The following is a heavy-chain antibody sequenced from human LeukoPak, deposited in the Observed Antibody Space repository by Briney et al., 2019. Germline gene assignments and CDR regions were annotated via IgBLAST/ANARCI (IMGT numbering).Heavy chain of an antibody. V-gene: IGHV1-2*02. CDR1: GYTFTGYY. Sequence: ASVKVSCKASGYTFTGYYMHWVRQAPGQGLEWMGWINPNSGGTNYAQKFQGRVTMTRDTSISTAYMELSRLRSGDTAVYYCARVDLTGDWEFDYWGQGTRVTVSS. J-gene: IGHJ4*02. D-gene: IGHD7-27*01. CDR3: ARVDLTGDWEFDY. CDR2: INPNSGGT.